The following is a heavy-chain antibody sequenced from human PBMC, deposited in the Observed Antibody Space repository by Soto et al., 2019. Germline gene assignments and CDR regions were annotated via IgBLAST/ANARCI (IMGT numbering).Heavy chain of an antibody. Sequence: ASVKVSRKASGYTFTSYYMHWVRQAPGQGLEWMGIINPSGGSTSYAQKSQGRVTMTRDTSTSTVYMELSSLRSEDTAVYYCARGAYDSSGYSSDAFDIWGQGTMVTV. CDR2: INPSGGST. V-gene: IGHV1-46*01. CDR3: ARGAYDSSGYSSDAFDI. CDR1: GYTFTSYY. J-gene: IGHJ3*02. D-gene: IGHD3-22*01.